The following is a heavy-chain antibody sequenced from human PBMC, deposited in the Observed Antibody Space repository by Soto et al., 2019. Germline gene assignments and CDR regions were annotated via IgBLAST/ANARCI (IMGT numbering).Heavy chain of an antibody. CDR1: GGSISSYY. J-gene: IGHJ4*02. CDR2: RYYSGST. Sequence: LETLSLTCTVSGGSISSYYWIWIRQYTGKGLEWIGYRYYSGSTNYNPSLKSRVTISIDTSRNQLSLKLSSVTAADTAVYYCARGTSGVVKDWCQGTLVTVSS. CDR3: ARGTSGVVKD. D-gene: IGHD3-3*01. V-gene: IGHV4-59*01.